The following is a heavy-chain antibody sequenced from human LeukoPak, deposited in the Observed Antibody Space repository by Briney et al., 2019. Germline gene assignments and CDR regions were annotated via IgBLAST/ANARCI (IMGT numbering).Heavy chain of an antibody. Sequence: GGSLRLSCAASGFTFSTYNMNWVRQAPGKGLEWVSSISRSSSYIYYADSVKGRFAISRDNAKNSLYLQMDSLRAEDTAVYYSARGGYGDYGVDYWGQGTLVTVSS. CDR3: ARGGYGDYGVDY. V-gene: IGHV3-21*01. J-gene: IGHJ4*02. D-gene: IGHD4-17*01. CDR1: GFTFSTYN. CDR2: ISRSSSYI.